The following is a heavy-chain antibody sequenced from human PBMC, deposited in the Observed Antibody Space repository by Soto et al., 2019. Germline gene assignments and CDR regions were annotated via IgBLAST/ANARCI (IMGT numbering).Heavy chain of an antibody. D-gene: IGHD3-22*01. Sequence: SETLSLTCAVSGGSISSGGYSWSWIRQPPGKGLEWIGYIYHSGSTYYNPSLKSRVTISVDRSKNQFSLKLSSVTAADTAVYYCARVVEYYDSSGYYFCGYINWFDPWGQGTLVTVSS. CDR3: ARVVEYYDSSGYYFCGYINWFDP. CDR2: IYHSGST. CDR1: GGSISSGGYS. V-gene: IGHV4-30-2*01. J-gene: IGHJ5*02.